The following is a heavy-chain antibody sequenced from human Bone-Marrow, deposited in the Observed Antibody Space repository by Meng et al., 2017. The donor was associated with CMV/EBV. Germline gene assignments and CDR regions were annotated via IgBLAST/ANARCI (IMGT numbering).Heavy chain of an antibody. Sequence: ASVKVSCKASGYTSTGYYIHWVRQAPRQGLEWMGWVNPNSGGTNYAQKFQGRVTMTRDTSISTAYMELNRLTSDDTAVYYCARPRVAGTAHFDSWGQGTLVTVSS. CDR1: GYTSTGYY. J-gene: IGHJ4*02. D-gene: IGHD6-19*01. CDR2: VNPNSGGT. V-gene: IGHV1-2*02. CDR3: ARPRVAGTAHFDS.